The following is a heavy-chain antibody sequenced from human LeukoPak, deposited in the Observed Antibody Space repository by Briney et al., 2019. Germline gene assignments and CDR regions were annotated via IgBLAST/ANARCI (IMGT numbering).Heavy chain of an antibody. CDR1: VGSISSYY. V-gene: IGHV4-59*08. J-gene: IGHJ4*02. CDR2: IYYSGST. D-gene: IGHD5-18*01. CDR3: ASRGYSYGPFDY. Sequence: PSETLSLTCTVSVGSISSYYWSWIPQPPAKGLEWRGDIYYSGSTNYNPSVKGRVTISVDTSKDQFSLKLSSVTAADTAVYYCASRGYSYGPFDYWGQGTLVTVSS.